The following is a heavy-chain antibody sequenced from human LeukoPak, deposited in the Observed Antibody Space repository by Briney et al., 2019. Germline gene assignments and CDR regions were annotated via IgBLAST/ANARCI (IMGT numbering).Heavy chain of an antibody. CDR3: ARVIGRFDY. V-gene: IGHV3-21*04. CDR2: ISSSSSYI. CDR1: GFTFSSYA. Sequence: GGSLRLSCAASGFTFSSYAMSWVRQAPGKGLEWVSSISSSSSYIYYADSVKGRFTISRDNSKNTLYLQMNSLRAEDTAVYYCARVIGRFDYWGQGTLVTVSS. J-gene: IGHJ4*02.